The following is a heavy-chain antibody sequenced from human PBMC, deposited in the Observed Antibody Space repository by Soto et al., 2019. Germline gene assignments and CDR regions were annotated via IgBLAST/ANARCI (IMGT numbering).Heavy chain of an antibody. CDR2: IWYDGSNK. CDR3: ARDGGSTSPPRYYYYYYYMDV. V-gene: IGHV3-33*01. CDR1: GFTFSSYG. D-gene: IGHD2-2*01. Sequence: GGSLRLSCAASGFTFSSYGMHWVRQAPGKGLEWVAVIWYDGSNKYYADSVKGRFTISRDNSKNTLYLQMNSLRAEDTAVYYCARDGGSTSPPRYYYYYYYMDVWGKGTTVTVSS. J-gene: IGHJ6*03.